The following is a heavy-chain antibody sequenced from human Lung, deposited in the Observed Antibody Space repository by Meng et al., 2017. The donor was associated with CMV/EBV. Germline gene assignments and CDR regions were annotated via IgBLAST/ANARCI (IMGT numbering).Heavy chain of an antibody. CDR2: VSHHGRNK. CDR1: GFPFRSYA. V-gene: IGHV3-30*04. CDR3: ARARATGTDTSSPDS. J-gene: IGHJ4*02. D-gene: IGHD6-13*01. Sequence: GESLKISCAASGFPFRSYAMHWVRQAPGKGLEWVAVVSHHGRNKYYADPVKGRFTISRDNSKNTLYLHMNSLRAEDSAVFYCARARATGTDTSSPDSWGQGTLVTVSS.